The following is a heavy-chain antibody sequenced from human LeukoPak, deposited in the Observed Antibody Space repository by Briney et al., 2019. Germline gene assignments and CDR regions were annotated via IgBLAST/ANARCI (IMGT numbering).Heavy chain of an antibody. J-gene: IGHJ6*03. V-gene: IGHV4-4*09. CDR1: GGSISGYH. CDR3: ANYIRNVHYYMDV. D-gene: IGHD1-1*01. Sequence: PSETLSLTCTVSGGSISGYHWSWIRQSPGKGLEWIGYIDETWNTNYSPSLKSRVTMSLDMSKNQFSLEMNSVTAADTAIYYCANYIRNVHYYMDVWGKGTTVIVSS. CDR2: IDETWNT.